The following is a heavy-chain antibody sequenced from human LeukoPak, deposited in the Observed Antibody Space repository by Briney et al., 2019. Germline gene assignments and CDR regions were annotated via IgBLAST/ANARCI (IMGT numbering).Heavy chain of an antibody. CDR2: IYTSGST. Sequence: PSETLSLTCTVSGNSISSGDNYWSWIRQPARKGLEWIGRIYTSGSTNYNTSLKSRVTISGDTSKNQFSLRLSSVTAADMAVYYCARASYSYDINGWVPFDYWGQGTLVTVSS. J-gene: IGHJ4*02. CDR3: ARASYSYDINGWVPFDY. D-gene: IGHD3-22*01. V-gene: IGHV4-61*02. CDR1: GNSISSGDNY.